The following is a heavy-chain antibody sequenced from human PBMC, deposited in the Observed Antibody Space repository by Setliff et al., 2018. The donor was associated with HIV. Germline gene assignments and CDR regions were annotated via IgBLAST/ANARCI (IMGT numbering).Heavy chain of an antibody. CDR1: GASVTNVLYY. J-gene: IGHJ5*02. V-gene: IGHV4-61*09. Sequence: PSETLSLTCTVSGASVTNVLYYWSWLRQPAGKGLEWIGHIYTSGNSRYTNYNSSLESRVAISLDTSSNQFSLKLRSVTAADTAVYHCAREREAWSAYDSWGQGTLVTVS. CDR2: IYTSGNSRYT. CDR3: AREREAWSAYDS. D-gene: IGHD3-3*01.